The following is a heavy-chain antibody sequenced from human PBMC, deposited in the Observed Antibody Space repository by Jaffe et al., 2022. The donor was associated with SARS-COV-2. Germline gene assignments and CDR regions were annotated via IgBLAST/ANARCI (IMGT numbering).Heavy chain of an antibody. D-gene: IGHD4-17*01. J-gene: IGHJ6*02. CDR3: AKEYGDYVGVFYYYYYGMDV. CDR1: GFTFENYG. CDR2: ISYDGSNK. V-gene: IGHV3-30*18. Sequence: QVQLVESGGGVVQPGRSLRLSCAASGFTFENYGMHWVRQAPGKGLEWVAVISYDGSNKYYGESVKGRFTISRDSSKNMLYLQMNSLRAEDTAVYYCAKEYGDYVGVFYYYYYGMDVWGQGTTVTVSS.